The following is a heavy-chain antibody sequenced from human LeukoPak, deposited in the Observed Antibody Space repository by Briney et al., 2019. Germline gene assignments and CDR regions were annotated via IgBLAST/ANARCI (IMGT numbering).Heavy chain of an antibody. J-gene: IGHJ6*02. Sequence: GASVKVSCKASGGTFSSYAISWVRQAPGQGLEWMGGIIPIFGTANYAQKFQGRVTITADESTSTAYMELSSLRSEDTAVYYCARSLEVPADIYYYYYGMDVWGQGTTVTVSS. D-gene: IGHD2-2*01. V-gene: IGHV1-69*13. CDR1: GGTFSSYA. CDR2: IIPIFGTA. CDR3: ARSLEVPADIYYYYYGMDV.